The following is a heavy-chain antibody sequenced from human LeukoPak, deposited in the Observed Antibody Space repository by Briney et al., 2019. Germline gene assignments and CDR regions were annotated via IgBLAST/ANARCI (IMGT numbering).Heavy chain of an antibody. CDR1: GFTFSDYY. D-gene: IGHD4-11*01. J-gene: IGHJ4*02. V-gene: IGHV3-11*01. CDR2: ISSSGSTI. CDR3: AREAYSNYGTFDY. Sequence: GGSLRLSCAASGFTFSDYYMGWIRQAPGKGLEWVSYISSSGSTIYYADSVKGRFTISRDNAKNSLYLQMNSLRAEDTAVYYCAREAYSNYGTFDYWGQGTLVTVSS.